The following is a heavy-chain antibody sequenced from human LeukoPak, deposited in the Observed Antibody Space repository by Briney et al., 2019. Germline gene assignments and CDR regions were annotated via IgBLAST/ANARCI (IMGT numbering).Heavy chain of an antibody. J-gene: IGHJ6*02. V-gene: IGHV3-23*01. Sequence: GGSLRLSCAASGFTFSSYAMSWVRQAPGKGLEWVSAISGSGGSTYYADSVRGRFTISRDNSKNTLYLQMNSLRAEDTAVYYCAKDGGYCSSTSCYSYYYYYGMDVWGQGTTVTVSS. D-gene: IGHD2-2*01. CDR3: AKDGGYCSSTSCYSYYYYYGMDV. CDR1: GFTFSSYA. CDR2: ISGSGGST.